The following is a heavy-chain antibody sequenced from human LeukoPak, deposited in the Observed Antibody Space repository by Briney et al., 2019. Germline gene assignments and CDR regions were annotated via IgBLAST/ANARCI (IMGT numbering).Heavy chain of an antibody. CDR1: GFTVSSNY. J-gene: IGHJ4*02. CDR2: IYSGGST. V-gene: IGHV3-66*01. Sequence: GGSLRLSCAASGFTVSSNYMSWVSQAPGKGLEWVSVIYSGGSTYYADSVKGRFTISRDNSKNTLYLQMNSLRAEDTAVYYCATYPYGEERYWGQGTLVTVSS. CDR3: ATYPYGEERY. D-gene: IGHD4-17*01.